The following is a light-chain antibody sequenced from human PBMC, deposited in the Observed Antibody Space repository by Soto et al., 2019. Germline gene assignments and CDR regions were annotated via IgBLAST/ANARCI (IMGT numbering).Light chain of an antibody. CDR3: CSYAGSSTPYV. CDR1: SSDVGSYNL. Sequence: QSSLTQPASVSGSPGQSSTISCTGTSSDVGSYNLVSWYQQYPGKAPKLMIYEENKRPSGVSNRFSASKSGNTASLTISGLQAEDEAEYFCCSYAGSSTPYVFGTGTKVTVL. CDR2: EEN. V-gene: IGLV2-23*01. J-gene: IGLJ1*01.